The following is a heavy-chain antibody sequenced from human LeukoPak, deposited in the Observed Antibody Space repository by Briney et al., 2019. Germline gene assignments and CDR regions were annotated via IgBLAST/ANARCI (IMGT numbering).Heavy chain of an antibody. D-gene: IGHD3-22*01. V-gene: IGHV4-59*08. J-gene: IGHJ5*02. CDR3: ARRTYYYDSSAFDP. Sequence: PSETLSLTCTVSGVSISSYYWSWIRQPPGKGLEWIGYIYYSGSTNYNPSLKSRVTISVDTSKNQFSLKLSSVTAADTAVYYCARRTYYYDSSAFDPWGQGTLVTVSS. CDR1: GVSISSYY. CDR2: IYYSGST.